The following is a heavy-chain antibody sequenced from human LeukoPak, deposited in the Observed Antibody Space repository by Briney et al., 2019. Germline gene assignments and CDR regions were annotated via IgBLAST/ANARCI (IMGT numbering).Heavy chain of an antibody. D-gene: IGHD5-18*01. CDR1: GGTFSSYA. J-gene: IGHJ4*02. CDR2: IIPIFGTA. V-gene: IGHV1-69*05. Sequence: ASVKVSCKASGGTFSSYAISWVRQAPGQGLEWMGGIIPIFGTANYAQKFQGRVTITTDESTSTAYMELSSLRSEDTAVYYCARIGGYSYGLSSYYFDYWGQGTLVTVPS. CDR3: ARIGGYSYGLSSYYFDY.